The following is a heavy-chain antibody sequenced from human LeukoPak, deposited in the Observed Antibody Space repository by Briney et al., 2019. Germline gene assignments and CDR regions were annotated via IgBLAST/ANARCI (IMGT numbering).Heavy chain of an antibody. J-gene: IGHJ3*02. D-gene: IGHD3-22*01. V-gene: IGHV3-21*01. CDR3: ASPYMGGITMIGIDI. Sequence: GGSLRLSCAASGFTFSSYSMNWVRQAPGKGLEWVSSISSSSSYIYYADSVKGRFTISRDNAKNSLYLQMNSLRAEDTAVYYCASPYMGGITMIGIDIWGQGTMVTVSS. CDR1: GFTFSSYS. CDR2: ISSSSSYI.